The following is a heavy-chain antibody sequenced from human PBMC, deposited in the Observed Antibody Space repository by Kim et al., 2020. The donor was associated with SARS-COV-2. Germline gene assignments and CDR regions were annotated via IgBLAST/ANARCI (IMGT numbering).Heavy chain of an antibody. J-gene: IGHJ5*02. CDR3: ATSTAHLLAGTGWFDP. D-gene: IGHD6-19*01. CDR2: FDPEDGET. V-gene: IGHV1-24*01. CDR1: GYTLTELS. Sequence: ASVKVSCKVSGYTLTELSMHWVRQAPGKGLEWMGGFDPEDGETIYAQKFQGRVTMTEDTSTDTAYMELSSLRSEDTAVYYCATSTAHLLAGTGWFDPWGQGTLVTVSS.